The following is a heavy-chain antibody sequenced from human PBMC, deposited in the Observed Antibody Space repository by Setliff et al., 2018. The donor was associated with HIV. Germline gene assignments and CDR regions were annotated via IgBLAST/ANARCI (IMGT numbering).Heavy chain of an antibody. CDR2: INPNNGGT. J-gene: IGHJ4*02. D-gene: IGHD3-22*01. V-gene: IGHV1-2*04. CDR1: GYTFTGYY. Sequence: ASVKVSCKASGYTFTGYYMRWVRQAPGQGLEWMGWINPNNGGTNYAQKFQGWITMTRDTSISTAYMELSRLRSDDTAVYYCARGMDYYDTSGYYQYYFDYWGQGTLVTVSS. CDR3: ARGMDYYDTSGYYQYYFDY.